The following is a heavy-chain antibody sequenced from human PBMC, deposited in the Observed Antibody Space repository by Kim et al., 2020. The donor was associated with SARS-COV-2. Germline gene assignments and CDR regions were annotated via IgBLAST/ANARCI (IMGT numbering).Heavy chain of an antibody. J-gene: IGHJ6*03. Sequence: SVKVSCKASGGTFSSYAISWVRQAPGQGLEWMGGIIPIFGTANYAQKFQGRVTITADESTSTAYMELSSLRSEDTAVYYCARDVGIAAAGLGEGYYMDVWGKGTTVTVSS. CDR1: GGTFSSYA. V-gene: IGHV1-69*13. CDR2: IIPIFGTA. D-gene: IGHD6-13*01. CDR3: ARDVGIAAAGLGEGYYMDV.